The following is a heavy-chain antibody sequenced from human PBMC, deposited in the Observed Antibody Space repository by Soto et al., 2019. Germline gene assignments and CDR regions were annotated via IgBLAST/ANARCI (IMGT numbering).Heavy chain of an antibody. V-gene: IGHV3-49*04. CDR3: TREGIRYYYDSSGYYTPDY. J-gene: IGHJ4*02. D-gene: IGHD3-22*01. Sequence: GGSLRLSCTASGFTFGDYAMSWVRQAPGKGLEWVGFIRSKAYGGTTEYAASVKGRFTISRDDSKSIAYLQMNSLKTEDTAVYYCTREGIRYYYDSSGYYTPDYWGQGTLVTV. CDR2: IRSKAYGGTT. CDR1: GFTFGDYA.